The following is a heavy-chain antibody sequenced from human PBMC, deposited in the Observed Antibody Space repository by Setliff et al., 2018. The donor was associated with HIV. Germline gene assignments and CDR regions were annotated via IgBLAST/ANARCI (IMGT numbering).Heavy chain of an antibody. CDR1: GYTFTGYF. Sequence: ASVKVSCKASGYTFTGYFIHWVRQAPGQGLEWMGRIIPNSAGTNYAQKFQGRVTMTRDTSISTAYMELSRLRSDDTAVYYCATKVYCTNGVCLDAFDIWGQGTMGTVS. V-gene: IGHV1-2*06. CDR3: ATKVYCTNGVCLDAFDI. CDR2: IIPNSAGT. D-gene: IGHD2-8*01. J-gene: IGHJ3*02.